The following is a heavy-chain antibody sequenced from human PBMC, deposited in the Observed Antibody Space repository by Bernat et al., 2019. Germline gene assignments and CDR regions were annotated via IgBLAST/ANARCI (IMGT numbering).Heavy chain of an antibody. CDR3: AKGEYCTSTSCSYYYYYYMDV. Sequence: QVQLVESGGGVVQPGRSLRLSCAASGFTFSNYGMHWVRQAPGKGLEWVAVISYDGSNKYYADSVKGRFTISRDNSKNTLYLQVNSLRAEDTAVYYCAKGEYCTSTSCSYYYYYYMDVWGKGTTVTVSS. J-gene: IGHJ6*03. D-gene: IGHD2-2*01. V-gene: IGHV3-30*18. CDR2: ISYDGSNK. CDR1: GFTFSNYG.